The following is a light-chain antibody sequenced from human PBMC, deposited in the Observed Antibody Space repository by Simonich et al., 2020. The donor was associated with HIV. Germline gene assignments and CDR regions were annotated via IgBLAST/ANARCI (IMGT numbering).Light chain of an antibody. J-gene: IGKJ1*01. V-gene: IGKV3-20*01. CDR3: QQSYSTPRT. CDR2: GPS. Sequence: EIVLTQSPGTLSLSPGERATLSCRTSQSVSSSYLAWYQQKPGQAPRLLIYGPSTRATGIPDRFSGSESGTDFTLTISRLEPEDFATYYCQQSYSTPRTFGQGTKVEIK. CDR1: QSVSSSY.